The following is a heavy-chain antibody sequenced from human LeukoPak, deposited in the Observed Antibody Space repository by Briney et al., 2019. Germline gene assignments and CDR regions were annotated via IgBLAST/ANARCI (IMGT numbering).Heavy chain of an antibody. V-gene: IGHV3-11*01. Sequence: LSLTCAVYGGSFSGYYMSWIRQAPGKGLEWVSYISSSDNTIYYADSVKGRFTISRDNAKNSLYLQMNSLRAEDTAVYYCARDRDSSGYSSDAFDIWGQGTMVTVSS. CDR3: ARDRDSSGYSSDAFDI. J-gene: IGHJ3*02. D-gene: IGHD3-22*01. CDR1: GGSFSGYY. CDR2: ISSSDNTI.